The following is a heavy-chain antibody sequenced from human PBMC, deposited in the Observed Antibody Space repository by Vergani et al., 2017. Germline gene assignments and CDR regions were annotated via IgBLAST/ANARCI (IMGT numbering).Heavy chain of an antibody. CDR3: ARDNSKRAPAVMGTYYYYMDV. V-gene: IGHV3-33*08. Sequence: QVQLVESGGGEVQPGRSLRLPCSAAGFPFSDYGVHWVRQAPGKGLEWVAGIWHDGSNEKYVDSVQGRFTISRDNSKNTLYLEMESLRVEDTAVYFCARDNSKRAPAVMGTYYYYMDVWGKGTKVTVSS. CDR1: GFPFSDYG. D-gene: IGHD3-16*01. CDR2: IWHDGSNE. J-gene: IGHJ6*03.